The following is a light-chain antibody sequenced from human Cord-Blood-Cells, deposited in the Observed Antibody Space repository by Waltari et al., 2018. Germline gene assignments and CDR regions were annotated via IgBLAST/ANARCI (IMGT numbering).Light chain of an antibody. J-gene: IGLJ1*01. CDR1: TSDVGGYNY. Sequence: QSALTQPASVSGSPGQSITISCPETTSDVGGYNYFSWYQHHPGKAPKRMIYDVSNRPSGVSNRFSVSRSGNTASLTISRLQAEDEAEYYCSSYTSSSTLVFGTGTKVTVL. CDR2: DVS. CDR3: SSYTSSSTLV. V-gene: IGLV2-14*03.